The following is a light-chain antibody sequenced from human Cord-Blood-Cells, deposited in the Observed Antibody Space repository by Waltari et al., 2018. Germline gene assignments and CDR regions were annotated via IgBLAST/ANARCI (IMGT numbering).Light chain of an antibody. Sequence: SYELTQPPSVSVSPGQTASITCSGDKLGDKYACWYEQKPGQSPVLVIYQDSKRPSGSPGRFAGSNCGNTATLTISGTQAMDEADYYCQAWDSSTAVFGGGTKLTVL. J-gene: IGLJ3*02. CDR3: QAWDSSTAV. CDR1: KLGDKY. CDR2: QDS. V-gene: IGLV3-1*01.